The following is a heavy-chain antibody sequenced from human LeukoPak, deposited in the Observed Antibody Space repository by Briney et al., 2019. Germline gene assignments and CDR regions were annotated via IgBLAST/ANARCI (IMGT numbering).Heavy chain of an antibody. J-gene: IGHJ6*02. D-gene: IGHD2-2*01. CDR2: IYYSGST. CDR3: ARDRVVPTSYYYYGMDV. Sequence: SETLPLTCTVSGGSISSYYWSWIRQPPGKGLEWIGYIYYSGSTNYNPSLKSRVTISVDTSKNQFSLKLSSVTAADTAVYYCARDRVVPTSYYYYGMDVWGQGTTVTVSS. CDR1: GGSISSYY. V-gene: IGHV4-59*01.